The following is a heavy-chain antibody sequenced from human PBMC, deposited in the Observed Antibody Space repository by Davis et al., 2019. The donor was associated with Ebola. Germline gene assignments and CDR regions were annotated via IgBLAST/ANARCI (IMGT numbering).Heavy chain of an antibody. CDR1: GYTFTSYD. J-gene: IGHJ2*01. V-gene: IGHV1-8*01. Sequence: ASVKVSCKASGYTFTSYDINWVRQATGQGLEWMGWMNPNSGNTGYAQKFQGRVTMTRNTSISTAYMELSSLRSEDTAVYYCARGNHFLIVVAWYFDLWGRGTLVTVSS. CDR3: ARGNHFLIVVAWYFDL. D-gene: IGHD3-22*01. CDR2: MNPNSGNT.